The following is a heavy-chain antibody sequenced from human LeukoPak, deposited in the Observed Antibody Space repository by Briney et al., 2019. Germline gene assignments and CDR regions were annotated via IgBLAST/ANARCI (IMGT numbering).Heavy chain of an antibody. CDR1: GGSVSRSNYY. CDR2: INHGGGT. J-gene: IGHJ4*02. CDR3: AKLEYWVRY. V-gene: IGHV4-39*02. D-gene: IGHD2/OR15-2a*01. Sequence: SETLSLTCNVSGGSVSRSNYYWAWIRQPPGKGMEWIATINHGGGTHENPSLKSRVTISVDTSTNNFSLKLTSVTAADTAVYYCAKLEYWVRYWGRGTLVTVSS.